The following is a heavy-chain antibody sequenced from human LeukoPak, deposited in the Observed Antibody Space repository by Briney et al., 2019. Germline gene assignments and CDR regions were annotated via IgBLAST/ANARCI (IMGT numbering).Heavy chain of an antibody. D-gene: IGHD5-24*01. CDR2: ISAYNGNT. J-gene: IGHJ4*02. Sequence: ASAKVSCKASGYTFTSYGISWVRQAPGQGLEWMGWISAYNGNTNYAQKLQGRVTMTTDTSTSTAYMELRSLRSDDTAVYYCARDLTDDDYKPFDYWGQGTLVTVSS. CDR1: GYTFTSYG. V-gene: IGHV1-18*01. CDR3: ARDLTDDDYKPFDY.